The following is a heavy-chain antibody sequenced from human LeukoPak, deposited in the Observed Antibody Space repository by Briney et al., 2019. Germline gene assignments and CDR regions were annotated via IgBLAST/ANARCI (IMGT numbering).Heavy chain of an antibody. J-gene: IGHJ5*02. V-gene: IGHV3-11*06. CDR3: ARAPLWFGELSFDP. CDR1: GFTFSDYY. Sequence: GGSLRLSCAASGFTFSDYYMSWIRQAPGKGLEWVSYISSGSSYTNYADSVKGRFTISRDNAKNSLYLQMNSLRAEDTAVYYCARAPLWFGELSFDPWGQGTLVTVSS. D-gene: IGHD3-10*01. CDR2: ISSGSSYT.